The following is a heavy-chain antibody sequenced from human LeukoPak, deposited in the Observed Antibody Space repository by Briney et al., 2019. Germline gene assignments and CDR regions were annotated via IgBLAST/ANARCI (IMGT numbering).Heavy chain of an antibody. Sequence: GGSLRLSCAASVFTFSSYALSWVRQAPGKGLEWVSAISGSGGSTYYADSVKGRFTISRDNSKNTLYLQMNSLRAEDTAVYYCAKETLGYCSSTSCYGGLDYWGQGTLVTVSS. CDR1: VFTFSSYA. J-gene: IGHJ4*02. D-gene: IGHD2-2*01. CDR2: ISGSGGST. V-gene: IGHV3-23*01. CDR3: AKETLGYCSSTSCYGGLDY.